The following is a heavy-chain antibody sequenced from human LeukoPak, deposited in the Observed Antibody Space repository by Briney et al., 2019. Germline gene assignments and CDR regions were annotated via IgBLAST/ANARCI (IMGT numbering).Heavy chain of an antibody. Sequence: GSSVKVSRKTSGGTFNNYAINWVRQAPGQGLEWVGGVLPIFGAPASAQKFQGRVTFSTDASADTVYMEMSSLTSEDTAVYYCANYFDYYAAFDVWGQGTMVTVSS. CDR2: VLPIFGAP. CDR3: ANYFDYYAAFDV. CDR1: GGTFNNYA. J-gene: IGHJ3*01. D-gene: IGHD3-22*01. V-gene: IGHV1-69*05.